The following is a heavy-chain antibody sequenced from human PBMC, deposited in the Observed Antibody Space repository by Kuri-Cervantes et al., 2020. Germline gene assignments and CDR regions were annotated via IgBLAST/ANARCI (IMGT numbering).Heavy chain of an antibody. CDR1: GGSISSGGYS. CDR2: IYHSGST. V-gene: IGHV4-30-2*01. CDR3: ARGAYGGVFDY. Sequence: SCAVSGGSISSGGYSWSWIRQPPGKGLEWIGYIYHSGSTYYNPSLKSRVTISVDRSKNQFSLKLSSVTAADTAVYYCARGAYGGVFDYWGQGTLVTGSS. J-gene: IGHJ4*02. D-gene: IGHD3-16*01.